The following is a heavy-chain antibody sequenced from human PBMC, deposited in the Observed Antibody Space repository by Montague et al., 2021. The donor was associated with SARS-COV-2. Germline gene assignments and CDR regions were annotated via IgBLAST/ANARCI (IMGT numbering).Heavy chain of an antibody. CDR3: VRGGTMAVVVFDY. V-gene: IGHV4-4*02. CDR1: GDSISNSNW. Sequence: SETLSLTCTVSGDSISNSNWWTWVRQSPGSGLECIGEIFRSGDSNYHPXXKSRVTMSVDMSRNQFSLSLSNVTAADTALYYCVRGGTMAVVVFDYWGQGTLVTVSS. D-gene: IGHD3-22*01. J-gene: IGHJ4*02. CDR2: IFRSGDS.